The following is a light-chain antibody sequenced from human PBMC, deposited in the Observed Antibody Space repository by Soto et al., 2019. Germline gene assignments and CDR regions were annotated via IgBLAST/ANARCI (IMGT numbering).Light chain of an antibody. CDR2: SNS. CDR1: SSNIGAKT. CDR3: AAWDDSLNGVV. V-gene: IGLV1-44*01. Sequence: QSVLTQPPSVSGTPGQWVTISCSGSSSNIGAKTVHWYQQLPGTAPKLLIYSNSQRPSGVPDRFSGSQSGTSASLAISGLQSEDEADYYCAAWDDSLNGVVFGGGTKVTVL. J-gene: IGLJ2*01.